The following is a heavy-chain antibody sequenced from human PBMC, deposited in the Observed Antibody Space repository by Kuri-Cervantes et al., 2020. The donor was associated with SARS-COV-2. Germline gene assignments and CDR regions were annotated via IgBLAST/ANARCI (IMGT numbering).Heavy chain of an antibody. D-gene: IGHD4-23*01. J-gene: IGHJ3*02. CDR2: ISAYNGNT. CDR3: ARQPFYGGNPNDAFDI. Sequence: ASVKVSCKASGYTFTSYGISWVRQAPGQGLEWMGWISAYNGNTNYAQKLQGRVTMTTDTSTSTAYMELRSLRSDDTAVYYCARQPFYGGNPNDAFDIWGQGTMVTVSS. V-gene: IGHV1-18*01. CDR1: GYTFTSYG.